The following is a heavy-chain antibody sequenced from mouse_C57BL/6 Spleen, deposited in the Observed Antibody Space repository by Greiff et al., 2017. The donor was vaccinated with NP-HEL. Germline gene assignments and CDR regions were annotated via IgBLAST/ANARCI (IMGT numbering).Heavy chain of an antibody. CDR2: INYDGSST. CDR1: GFTFSDYY. V-gene: IGHV5-16*01. D-gene: IGHD2-12*01. CDR3: ARHDGSYYFDY. Sequence: EVQLVESEGGLVQPGSSMKLSCTASGFTFSDYYMAWVRQVPEKGLEWVANINYDGSSTYYLDSLKSRFIISRDNAKNILYLQMSSLKSEDTATYYCARHDGSYYFDYWGQGTTLTVSS. J-gene: IGHJ2*01.